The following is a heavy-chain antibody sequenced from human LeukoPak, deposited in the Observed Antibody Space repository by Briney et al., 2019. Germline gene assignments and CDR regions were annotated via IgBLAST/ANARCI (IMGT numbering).Heavy chain of an antibody. Sequence: PGGSLRLSCAASGFTVSSNYMSWVRQAPGKGLEWVSVIYSGGSTYYADSVKGRFTISRDNSKNTLYLQMNSLRAEDTAVYYCAKRRWLQYGEGSTFDYWGQGTLVTVSS. CDR1: GFTVSSNY. J-gene: IGHJ4*02. CDR2: IYSGGST. CDR3: AKRRWLQYGEGSTFDY. D-gene: IGHD5-24*01. V-gene: IGHV3-66*01.